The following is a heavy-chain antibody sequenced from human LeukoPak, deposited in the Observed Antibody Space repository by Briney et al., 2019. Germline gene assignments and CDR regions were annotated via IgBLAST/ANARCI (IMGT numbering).Heavy chain of an antibody. Sequence: PGGSLRLSRTASGITFRNYGMHWVRQAPGRGLEWVALIYYDGSDKYYADSVKGRFTISRDNSKNILYLQMNSLRAEDTAVYYCATITGSYYKPDSWGQGTLVTVSS. D-gene: IGHD3-10*01. CDR3: ATITGSYYKPDS. V-gene: IGHV3-33*01. J-gene: IGHJ4*02. CDR1: GITFRNYG. CDR2: IYYDGSDK.